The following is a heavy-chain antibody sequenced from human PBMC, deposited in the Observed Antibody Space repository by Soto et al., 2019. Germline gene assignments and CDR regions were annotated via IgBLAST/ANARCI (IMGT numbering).Heavy chain of an antibody. J-gene: IGHJ5*02. Sequence: GGSLRLSCAASGFTFSSYSINWVRQAPGKGLEWVSSISSSSSYIYYADSVKGRFTISRDNAKNSLYLQMNSLRAEDTAVYYCARDLSSSLPLFDPWGQGTLVTVSS. CDR2: ISSSSSYI. CDR1: GFTFSSYS. CDR3: ARDLSSSLPLFDP. D-gene: IGHD6-6*01. V-gene: IGHV3-21*01.